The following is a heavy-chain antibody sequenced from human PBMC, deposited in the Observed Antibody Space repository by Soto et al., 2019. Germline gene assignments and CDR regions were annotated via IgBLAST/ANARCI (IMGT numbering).Heavy chain of an antibody. J-gene: IGHJ5*02. CDR2: ISSSSSYI. D-gene: IGHD6-6*01. CDR3: AKSPPRLSPRPIDP. Sequence: PGGSLRLSCAASGFTFSSYSMNWVRQAPGKGLEWVSYISSSSSYIYYPDSVKGRFIISKNNAKNSLYLQMNSLRAEDTAVYYCAKSPPRLSPRPIDPWGQGTLVTVSS. CDR1: GFTFSSYS. V-gene: IGHV3-21*01.